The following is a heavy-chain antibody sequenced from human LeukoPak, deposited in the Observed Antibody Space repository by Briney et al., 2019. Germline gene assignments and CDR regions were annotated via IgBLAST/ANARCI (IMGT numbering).Heavy chain of an antibody. CDR1: GFTFSNYG. CDR3: ARHASTHYFDS. CDR2: IWFDGSGT. J-gene: IGHJ4*02. D-gene: IGHD2/OR15-2a*01. V-gene: IGHV3-33*01. Sequence: TGGSLRLSCVASGFTFSNYGMHRVRQAPGKGLEWVAIIWFDGSGTYYADSVKGRVTFSRDNSKNTLYLQMNSLKAEDTAMYYCARHASTHYFDSWGQGTLVTVSS.